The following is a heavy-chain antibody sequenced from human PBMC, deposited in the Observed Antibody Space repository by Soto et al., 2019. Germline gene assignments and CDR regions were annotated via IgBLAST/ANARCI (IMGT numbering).Heavy chain of an antibody. Sequence: GGFLRLSCAASGFTFSDYYMSWIRQAPGKGLEWVSYISSSGSTIYYADSVKGRFTISRDNAKNSLYLQMNSLRAEDTAVYYCARDTRFKSYYYYYMDVWGKGTTVTVSS. J-gene: IGHJ6*03. CDR1: GFTFSDYY. V-gene: IGHV3-11*01. CDR2: ISSSGSTI. CDR3: ARDTRFKSYYYYYMDV.